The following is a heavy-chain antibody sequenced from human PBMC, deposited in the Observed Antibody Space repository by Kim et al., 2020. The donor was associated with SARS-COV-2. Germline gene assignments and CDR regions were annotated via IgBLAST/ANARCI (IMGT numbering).Heavy chain of an antibody. CDR2: ISFDGSNI. Sequence: GGSLRLSCAASGFIFSNYGMHWVRQAPGKGLEWVAVISFDGSNIHYAESVKGRFTISRDNSKNTLYLEMISLRDEDTAVHYCARGHYYDKSGHYYGGYLDYWGQGIMVTVSS. V-gene: IGHV3-33*05. CDR1: GFIFSNYG. CDR3: ARGHYYDKSGHYYGGYLDY. D-gene: IGHD3-22*01. J-gene: IGHJ4*02.